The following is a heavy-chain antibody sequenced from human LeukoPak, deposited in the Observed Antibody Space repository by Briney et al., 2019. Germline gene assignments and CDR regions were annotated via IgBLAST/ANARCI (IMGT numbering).Heavy chain of an antibody. D-gene: IGHD3-10*01. J-gene: IGHJ6*02. V-gene: IGHV5-51*01. CDR2: IYPSKSDT. Sequence: GESLKISCKGSGYSFTSYWIGWVRQMPGKGLEWMGIIYPSKSDTRYRPSFQGQVTISADESISTAYLQWSSLKASDTAIYYCARHYGAGSYPYYYGMDVWGQGTTVPVSS. CDR3: ARHYGAGSYPYYYGMDV. CDR1: GYSFTSYW.